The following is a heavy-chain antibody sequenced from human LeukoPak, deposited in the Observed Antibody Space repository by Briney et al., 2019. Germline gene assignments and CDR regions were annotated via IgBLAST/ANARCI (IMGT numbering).Heavy chain of an antibody. Sequence: GGSLRLSCATSGFTFSSYAMSWVRQAPGKGLEWVSAISGSGGSTYYADSVKGRFTISRDNSKNTLYLQMNSLRAEDTAVYYCAKDWNSSGYIDAFDIWGQGTMVTVSS. CDR2: ISGSGGST. D-gene: IGHD3-22*01. J-gene: IGHJ3*02. V-gene: IGHV3-23*01. CDR3: AKDWNSSGYIDAFDI. CDR1: GFTFSSYA.